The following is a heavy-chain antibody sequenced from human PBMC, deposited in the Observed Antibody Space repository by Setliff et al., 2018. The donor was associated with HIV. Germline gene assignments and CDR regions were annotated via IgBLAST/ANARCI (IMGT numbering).Heavy chain of an antibody. Sequence: GESLEISCQGSGYSFPSYWIGWVRQMPGKGLGWMGIIYPGDYDTRYSPSFPGQVTISADKSIRTAYLQWISLKAADTAVSYCARSGGDCSGISCYSMWFDPWGHGTLVTVSS. D-gene: IGHD2-15*01. J-gene: IGHJ5*02. CDR2: IYPGDYDT. CDR1: GYSFPSYW. V-gene: IGHV5-51*01. CDR3: ARSGGDCSGISCYSMWFDP.